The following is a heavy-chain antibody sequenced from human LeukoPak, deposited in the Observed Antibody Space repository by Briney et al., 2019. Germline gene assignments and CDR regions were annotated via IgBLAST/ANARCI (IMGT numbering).Heavy chain of an antibody. V-gene: IGHV3-30*14. CDR2: ISYDGSNK. CDR3: ARRAGAYSHPYDY. Sequence: GVTLRLSCAASGFTFSSYAMHWVRQAPGKGLEGVAVISYDGSNKYYADSVKGRFTISRDNSKNTLYLQMNSLRAEATAVYYCARRAGAYSHPYDYWGQGTLVTVSS. J-gene: IGHJ4*02. CDR1: GFTFSSYA. D-gene: IGHD4/OR15-4a*01.